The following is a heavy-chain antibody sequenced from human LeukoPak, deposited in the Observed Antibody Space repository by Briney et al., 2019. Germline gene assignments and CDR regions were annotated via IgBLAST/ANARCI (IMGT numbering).Heavy chain of an antibody. CDR1: GFTFSSYA. J-gene: IGHJ6*02. V-gene: IGHV3-48*04. Sequence: GGSLRLSCAASGFTFSSYAMSWVRQAPGKGLEWISYIISSSSTIYYADSVKGRFTISRDNAKNSLYLQMNSLRADDTAVYYCARDRVGGRYYYGMDVWGLGTTVTVSS. D-gene: IGHD3-16*01. CDR3: ARDRVGGRYYYGMDV. CDR2: IISSSSTI.